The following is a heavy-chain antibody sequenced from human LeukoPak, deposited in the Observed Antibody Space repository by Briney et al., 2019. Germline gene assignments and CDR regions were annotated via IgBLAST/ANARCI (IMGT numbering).Heavy chain of an antibody. CDR3: ASDSSGYYDAFDI. CDR1: GFTFSSYA. J-gene: IGHJ3*02. D-gene: IGHD3-22*01. CDR2: ISDSGGST. V-gene: IGHV3-23*01. Sequence: TGGSLRLSCAASGFTFSSYAMSWVRQAPGKGLEWVSAISDSGGSTYYADSVKGRFTISRDNSKNTLYLQMNSLRAEDTAVYYCASDSSGYYDAFDIWGQGTMVTVSS.